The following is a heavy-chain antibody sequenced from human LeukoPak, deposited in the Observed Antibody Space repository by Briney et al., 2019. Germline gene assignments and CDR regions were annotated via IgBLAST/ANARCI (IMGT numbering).Heavy chain of an antibody. CDR1: VDSFNSSGVY. V-gene: IGHV4-39*01. J-gene: IGHJ4*02. CDR3: ARHSALRGLDY. Sequence: PAETLTLTCSVSVDSFNSSGVYWVSIPQPAAKVLEGIGSFYYSESTYYKPILKSRLTIPVDPSKKQFQQKLSSVTAADTAVFYCARHSALRGLDYGGQGSLVTVST. CDR2: FYYSEST.